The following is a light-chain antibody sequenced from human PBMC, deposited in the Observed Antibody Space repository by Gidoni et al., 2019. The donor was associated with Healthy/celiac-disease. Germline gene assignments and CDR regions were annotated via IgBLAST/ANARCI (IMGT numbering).Light chain of an antibody. Sequence: EIELTQSPGTLSLSPGDRATLSSRASQRVSRSYLARYQQKPGQAPRLLIYGASSWAPGIPDRFSVSGSGTDFTLTISRLEPEDFAVYYCQQYGSSPQTFXHXTKVEIK. V-gene: IGKV3-20*01. J-gene: IGKJ1*01. CDR1: QRVSRSY. CDR2: GAS. CDR3: QQYGSSPQT.